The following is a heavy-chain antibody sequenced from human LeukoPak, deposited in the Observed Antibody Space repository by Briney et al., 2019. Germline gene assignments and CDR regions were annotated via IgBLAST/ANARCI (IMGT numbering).Heavy chain of an antibody. CDR3: ARDHLVAFDY. CDR1: GFTFSSYS. CDR2: ISSSSSYI. V-gene: IGHV3-21*01. D-gene: IGHD5-12*01. Sequence: KAGGSLRLSCAASGFTFSSYSMNWVRQAPGKGLEWVSSISSSSSYIYYADSVKGRFTISRDNAKNSLYLQMNSLRAEDTAVYYCARDHLVAFDYWGQGTLVTVSS. J-gene: IGHJ4*02.